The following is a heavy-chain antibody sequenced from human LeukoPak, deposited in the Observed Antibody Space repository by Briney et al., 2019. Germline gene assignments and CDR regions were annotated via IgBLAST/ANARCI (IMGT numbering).Heavy chain of an antibody. V-gene: IGHV3-23*01. Sequence: GGSLRLSCAASGLTFSSYWMSWVRQAPGKGLQWVAGITASGGITYYADSVKGRFTISRDNSRNTLYLQMTNLRADDTALYYCARGGIYGVKIDYWGQGTLVTVSS. CDR3: ARGGIYGVKIDY. CDR1: GLTFSSYW. D-gene: IGHD3-10*01. CDR2: ITASGGIT. J-gene: IGHJ4*02.